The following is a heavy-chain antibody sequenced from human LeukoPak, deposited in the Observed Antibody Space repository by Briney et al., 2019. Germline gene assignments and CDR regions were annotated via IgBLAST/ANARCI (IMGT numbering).Heavy chain of an antibody. J-gene: IGHJ4*02. D-gene: IGHD1-1*01. CDR2: INPNSGGT. V-gene: IGHV1-2*02. CDR1: GYTFTGYY. Sequence: GASVKVSCKASGYTFTGYYMHWVRQAPGQGLEWMGWINPNSGGTNNAQKFQGRVTMTRDTSISTAYMELTSLRYDDTAVYYCARDRSTNDFWGQGTLLTVSS. CDR3: ARDRSTNDF.